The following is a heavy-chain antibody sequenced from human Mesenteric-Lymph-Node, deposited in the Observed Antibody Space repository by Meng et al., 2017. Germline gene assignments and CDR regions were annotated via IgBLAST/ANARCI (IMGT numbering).Heavy chain of an antibody. D-gene: IGHD5-12*01. CDR1: GGSFSGYY. CDR3: ASMGYSGYDQGWFDP. Sequence: GSLRLSCAVYGGSFSGYYWSWIRQPPGKGLEWIGEINHSGSTNYNPSLKSRVTISVDTSKNQFSLKLSSVTAADTAVYYCASMGYSGYDQGWFDPWGQGTLVTVSS. CDR2: INHSGST. V-gene: IGHV4-34*01. J-gene: IGHJ5*02.